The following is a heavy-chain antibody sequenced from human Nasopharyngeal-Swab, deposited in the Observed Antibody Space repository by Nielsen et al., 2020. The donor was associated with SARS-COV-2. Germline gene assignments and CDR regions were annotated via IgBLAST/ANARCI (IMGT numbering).Heavy chain of an antibody. CDR3: ASLEWEPQY. V-gene: IGHV1-2*06. D-gene: IGHD1-26*01. J-gene: IGHJ4*02. Sequence: WVRQAPGQGLEWMGRINPNSGGTNYAQKFQGRVIMTRDTSISTAYMELSRLRSDDTAVYYCASLEWEPQYWGQGTLVTVSS. CDR2: INPNSGGT.